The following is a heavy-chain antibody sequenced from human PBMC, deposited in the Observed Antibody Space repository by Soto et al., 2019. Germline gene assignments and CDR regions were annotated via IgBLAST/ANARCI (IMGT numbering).Heavy chain of an antibody. CDR2: IRSSGDSA. V-gene: IGHV3-23*01. CDR3: AKGSVVVAAKFDS. J-gene: IGHJ4*02. D-gene: IGHD2-15*01. Sequence: EVQLLESGGALVQPGGSLSLSSAASGFTYNNYAMGWVRQAPGKGLEWVSAIRSSGDSAYYADSVKGRFTISRDNSRKTMFLQMTKLSAEDTAVYYCAKGSVVVAAKFDSWRQETQVTVSS. CDR1: GFTYNNYA.